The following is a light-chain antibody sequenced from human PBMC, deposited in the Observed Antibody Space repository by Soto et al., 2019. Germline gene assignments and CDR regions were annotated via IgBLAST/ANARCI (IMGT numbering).Light chain of an antibody. J-gene: IGLJ2*01. CDR3: SSYTTNNAHV. Sequence: SALTQPASVSGSPGQSITISCTGTSSDVGGYNYVSWYQQHPGKAPKLMIYEVSNRPSGVSNRFSGSKSGNTASLTISGLQAEDEADYFCSSYTTNNAHVFGGGTKVTV. CDR1: SSDVGGYNY. V-gene: IGLV2-14*01. CDR2: EVS.